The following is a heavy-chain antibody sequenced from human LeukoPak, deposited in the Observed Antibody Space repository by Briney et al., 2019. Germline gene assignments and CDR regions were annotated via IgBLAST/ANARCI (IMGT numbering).Heavy chain of an antibody. D-gene: IGHD3-22*01. Sequence: ASVKVSCKASGYTFTTYDITWVRQATGQGLEWMGWMNPNSGNTAYAQKFQGRVTITRNTSISTAYMELSSLRSGDTAVYYCAREDDYDSGSNDYWGQGTLVTVSS. CDR3: AREDDYDSGSNDY. CDR2: MNPNSGNT. CDR1: GYTFTTYD. V-gene: IGHV1-8*03. J-gene: IGHJ4*02.